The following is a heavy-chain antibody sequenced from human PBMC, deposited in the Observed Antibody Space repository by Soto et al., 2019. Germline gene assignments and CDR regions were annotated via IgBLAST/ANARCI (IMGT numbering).Heavy chain of an antibody. J-gene: IGHJ6*02. D-gene: IGHD6-13*01. CDR2: IYYSASTNFKPSL. Sequence: PSETLSLTCAVSGGSISSGGYSWSWIRQPPGKGLEWIGYIYYSASTNFKPSLNYNPSLKSRVTISLDTSKNQYSLRLSSVTTADTAVYYCASSNIAAAGFYYYGMDVWGRGTTVTVSS. CDR3: ASSNIAAAGFYYYGMDV. CDR1: GGSISSGGYS. V-gene: IGHV4-61*08.